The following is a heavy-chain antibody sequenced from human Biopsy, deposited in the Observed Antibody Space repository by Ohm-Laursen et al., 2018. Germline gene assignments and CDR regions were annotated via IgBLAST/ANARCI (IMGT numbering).Heavy chain of an antibody. CDR1: GYSVTELS. J-gene: IGHJ4*02. V-gene: IGHV1-24*01. Sequence: ASVRVSCKVSGYSVTELSMHWVRQAPGQGPEWMGGFAPENGRIVYSQKFQGRVTMTEDTSTNTAYMEVWRLRSDDTAVYYCAADINVWNVNYWGQGTQVIVSS. D-gene: IGHD1-1*01. CDR2: FAPENGRI. CDR3: AADINVWNVNY.